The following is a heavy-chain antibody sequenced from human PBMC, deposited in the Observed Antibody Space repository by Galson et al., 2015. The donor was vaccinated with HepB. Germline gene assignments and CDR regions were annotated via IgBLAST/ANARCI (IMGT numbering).Heavy chain of an antibody. D-gene: IGHD2-2*01. V-gene: IGHV3-23*01. CDR1: GFTFNNYA. Sequence: SLRLSCAASGFTFNNYAMSWVRQAPGKGLEWVSSISGSGGSTYYADSVKGRFTISRDNSKNTIYMQMNSLSAEDAAIYYCAKARCTTTSCYGGDFDYWGQGTLVTVSS. J-gene: IGHJ4*02. CDR3: AKARCTTTSCYGGDFDY. CDR2: ISGSGGST.